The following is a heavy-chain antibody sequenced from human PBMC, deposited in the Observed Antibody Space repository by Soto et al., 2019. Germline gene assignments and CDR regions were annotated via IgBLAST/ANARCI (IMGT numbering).Heavy chain of an antibody. J-gene: IGHJ6*02. CDR3: ARRRIDTLTVTDYYYYYGMDV. Sequence: PGESLKISCKGSGYSFTSYWIGWVRQMPGKGLEWMGIIYPGDSDTRYSPSFQGQVTISADKSISTAYLQWSSLKASDIAMYYCARRRIDTLTVTDYYYYYGMDVWGQGTTVTVSS. CDR2: IYPGDSDT. CDR1: GYSFTSYW. D-gene: IGHD4-4*01. V-gene: IGHV5-51*01.